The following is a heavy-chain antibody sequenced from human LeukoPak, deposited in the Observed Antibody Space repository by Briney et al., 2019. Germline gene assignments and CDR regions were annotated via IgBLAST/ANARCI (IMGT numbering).Heavy chain of an antibody. V-gene: IGHV1-46*01. CDR1: GYTFTSYY. Sequence: ASVKVSCKASGYTFTSYYMHWVRQAPGQGLEWMGRINPSGGSTSYAQKFQGRVTMTRDTSTSTVYMELSSLRSEDTAVYYCARDHPYCGGDCYLDYWCQGTLVTVSS. J-gene: IGHJ4*02. CDR2: INPSGGST. CDR3: ARDHPYCGGDCYLDY. D-gene: IGHD2-21*02.